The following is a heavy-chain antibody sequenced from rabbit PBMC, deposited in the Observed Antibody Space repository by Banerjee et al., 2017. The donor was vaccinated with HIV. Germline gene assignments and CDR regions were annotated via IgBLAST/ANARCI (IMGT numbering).Heavy chain of an antibody. Sequence: EESGGDLVKPGGTLTLTCKASGIDFSSNAMCWVRQAPGKRPEWIACIYNGDGSTDYASWVNGRFSISRSTSLNTVDLKMTSLTAADTATYFCARDVDYAGYNYVSYFNLRGQGTLVTVS. J-gene: IGHJ4*01. D-gene: IGHD7-1*01. CDR1: GIDFSSNA. CDR2: IYNGDGST. CDR3: ARDVDYAGYNYVSYFNL. V-gene: IGHV1S47*01.